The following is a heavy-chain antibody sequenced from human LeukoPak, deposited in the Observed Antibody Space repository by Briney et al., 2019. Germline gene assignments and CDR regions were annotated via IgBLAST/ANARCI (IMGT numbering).Heavy chain of an antibody. J-gene: IGHJ4*02. D-gene: IGHD3-10*01. V-gene: IGHV1-2*02. CDR2: INPNSGGT. CDR1: GYTFTSYG. CDR3: ARVTGTFDY. Sequence: ASVKVSCKASGYTFTSYGVTWVRQAPGQGLEWMGWINPNSGGTNYAQKFQGRVSMTRETSISTAYMELSRLTSDDTAVYYCARVTGTFDYWGQGTLVTVSS.